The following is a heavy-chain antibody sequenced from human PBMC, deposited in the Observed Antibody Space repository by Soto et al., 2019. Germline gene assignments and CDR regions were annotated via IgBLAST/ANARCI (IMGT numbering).Heavy chain of an antibody. Sequence: SETLSLTCGVSGGSINSGDYAWSWIRQPPGKGLEWMGYIYHSGSTYYNPSLKSRVTILVDRSKNQFSLKLSSVTAADTAVYYCAGILIAAAGGGLDVWGQGTTVTVPS. CDR1: GGSINSGDYA. CDR3: AGILIAAAGGGLDV. D-gene: IGHD6-13*01. CDR2: IYHSGST. V-gene: IGHV4-30-2*01. J-gene: IGHJ6*02.